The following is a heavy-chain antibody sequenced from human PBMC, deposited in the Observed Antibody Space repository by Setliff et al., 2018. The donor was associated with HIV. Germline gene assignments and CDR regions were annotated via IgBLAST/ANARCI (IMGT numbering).Heavy chain of an antibody. D-gene: IGHD3-16*01. J-gene: IGHJ4*02. CDR2: IRASDDKR. Sequence: ASVKVSCKASGYFSPTYGITWVRQAPGQRLEWIGWIRASDDKRDYSQKFQGRVTLTTDTSTSTSYMEVRSLRSDDTAVYYCARPVGGYPTYYFDYWGQGTLVTVSS. CDR1: GYFSPTYG. CDR3: ARPVGGYPTYYFDY. V-gene: IGHV1-18*01.